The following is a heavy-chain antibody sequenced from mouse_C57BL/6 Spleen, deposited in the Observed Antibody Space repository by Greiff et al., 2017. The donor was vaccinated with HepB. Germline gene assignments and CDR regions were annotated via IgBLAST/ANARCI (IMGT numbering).Heavy chain of an antibody. V-gene: IGHV1-61*01. CDR2: IYPSDSET. CDR1: GYTFTSYW. CDR3: ARGGLLGMDY. D-gene: IGHD2-3*01. J-gene: IGHJ4*01. Sequence: QVQLQQSGAELVRPGSSVKLSCKASGYTFTSYWMDWVKQRPGQGLEWIGNIYPSDSETHYNQKFKDKATLTVDKSSSTAYMQLSSLTSEDSAVYYCARGGLLGMDYWGQGTSVTVSS.